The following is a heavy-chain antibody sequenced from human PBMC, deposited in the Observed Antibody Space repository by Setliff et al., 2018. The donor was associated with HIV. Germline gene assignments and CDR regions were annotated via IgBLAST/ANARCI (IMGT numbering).Heavy chain of an antibody. V-gene: IGHV4-34*01. Sequence: PSETLSLTCAVYGGSFSGYYWSWIRQPPGKGLEWIGEINHSGSTNYNPSLKSRVTISVDTSKNQFSLKLSSATAADTAVYYCARGRGSLPVLYYYYYYMDVWGKGTTVTVSS. D-gene: IGHD1-26*01. CDR2: INHSGST. J-gene: IGHJ6*03. CDR3: ARGRGSLPVLYYYYYYMDV. CDR1: GGSFSGYY.